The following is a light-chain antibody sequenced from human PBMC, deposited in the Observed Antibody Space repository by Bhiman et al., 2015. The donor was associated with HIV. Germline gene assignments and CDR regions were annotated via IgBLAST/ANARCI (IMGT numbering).Light chain of an antibody. Sequence: QSVLTQPPSVSAAPGQKVTISCSGSSSNIGNNDVSWYQQVPGTAPKLLIYENNKRPSGIPDRFSGSKSGTSATLGITGLQTGDEADYYCGTWDTSLSAGGVFGTGTKVTVL. CDR2: ENN. CDR1: SSNIGNND. V-gene: IGLV1-51*01. CDR3: GTWDTSLSAGGV. J-gene: IGLJ1*01.